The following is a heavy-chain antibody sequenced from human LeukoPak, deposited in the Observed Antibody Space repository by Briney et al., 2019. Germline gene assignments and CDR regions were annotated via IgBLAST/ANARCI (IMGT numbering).Heavy chain of an antibody. J-gene: IGHJ4*02. CDR3: ARDRDFWSGYYDFDY. CDR2: IIPIFGTA. Sequence: SVKVSCKASGGTFSSYAISWVRQAPGQGLEWMGGIIPIFGTANYAQKFQGRVTITADESTSTAYMELSSLRSEDTAVYYCARDRDFWSGYYDFDYWGQGTLVTVSS. D-gene: IGHD3-3*01. V-gene: IGHV1-69*13. CDR1: GGTFSSYA.